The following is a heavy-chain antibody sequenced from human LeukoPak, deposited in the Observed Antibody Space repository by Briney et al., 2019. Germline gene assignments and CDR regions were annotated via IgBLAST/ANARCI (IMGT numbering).Heavy chain of an antibody. Sequence: ASVKVSCKASGYTFTSYNINWVRQAIGQGLEWMGIINPSGGSTSYAQKFQGRVTMTRDTSTSTVYMELSSLRSEDTAVYYCARYSSDTGFDYWGQGTLVTVSS. CDR2: INPSGGST. J-gene: IGHJ4*02. CDR1: GYTFTSYN. CDR3: ARYSSDTGFDY. V-gene: IGHV1-46*01. D-gene: IGHD6-19*01.